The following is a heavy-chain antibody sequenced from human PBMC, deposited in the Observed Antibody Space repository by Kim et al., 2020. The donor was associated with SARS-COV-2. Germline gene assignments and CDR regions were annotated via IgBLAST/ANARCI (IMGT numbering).Heavy chain of an antibody. Sequence: NYNPSLQSRVTISIDTSKNQFSLKVSSVTAADTAVYFCARLNYGDYVAQAWGQGTLVTVSS. V-gene: IGHV4-61*07. J-gene: IGHJ4*02. CDR3: ARLNYGDYVAQA. D-gene: IGHD4-17*01.